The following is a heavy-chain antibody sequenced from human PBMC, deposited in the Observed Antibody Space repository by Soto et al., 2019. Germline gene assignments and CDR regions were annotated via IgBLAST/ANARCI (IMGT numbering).Heavy chain of an antibody. D-gene: IGHD4-17*01. V-gene: IGHV4-59*08. CDR1: GGSISSYY. CDR3: VRHIGDYGAFDI. CDR2: IYYSGST. Sequence: PSETLSLTCTVSGGSISSYYWSWIRQPPGKGLEWIGYIYYSGSTNYNPSLKSRVTISVDTSKNQFSLKLSSVTAADTAVYYCVRHIGDYGAFDIWGQGTMVTVSS. J-gene: IGHJ3*02.